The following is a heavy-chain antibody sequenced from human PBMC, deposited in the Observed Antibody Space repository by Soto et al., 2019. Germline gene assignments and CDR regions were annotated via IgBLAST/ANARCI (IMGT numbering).Heavy chain of an antibody. D-gene: IGHD2-8*01. CDR1: GFTFDDYT. CDR2: ISWDGGST. J-gene: IGHJ6*02. CDR3: AKCMLRSDVHYYYGMDV. Sequence: EVQLVESGGVVVQPGGSLRLSCAASGFTFDDYTMHWVRQAPGKGLEWVSLISWDGGSTYYADSVKGRFTISRDNSKNSLYLQMNSLRTEDTALYYCAKCMLRSDVHYYYGMDVWGQGTTVTVSS. V-gene: IGHV3-43*01.